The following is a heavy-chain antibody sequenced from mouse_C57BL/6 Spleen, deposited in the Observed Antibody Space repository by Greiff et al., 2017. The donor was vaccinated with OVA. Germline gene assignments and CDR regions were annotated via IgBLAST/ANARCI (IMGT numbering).Heavy chain of an antibody. D-gene: IGHD1-1*01. J-gene: IGHJ2*01. Sequence: EVQLQQSGPELVKPGDSVKISCKASGYSFTGYFMNWVMQSHGKSLEWIGRINPYNGDTFYNQKFKGKATLTVDKSSSTAHMELRSLTSEDSAVYYCARTPSYNYGSSYIDYWGQGTTLTVSS. V-gene: IGHV1-20*01. CDR1: GYSFTGYF. CDR2: INPYNGDT. CDR3: ARTPSYNYGSSYIDY.